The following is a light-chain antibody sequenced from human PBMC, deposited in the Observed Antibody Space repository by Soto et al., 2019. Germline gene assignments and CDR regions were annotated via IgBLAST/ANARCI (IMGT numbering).Light chain of an antibody. CDR2: DAS. CDR1: QNINSY. J-gene: IGKJ1*01. Sequence: EIVLTQSPATLSLSPGERATLSCRASQNINSYFAWYQQKPGQAPMLLIYDASNRATGIPARFSGSGSGTDFTLTISGLEHEDFAVYYCQQRSNWWTFGQGTKLEIK. V-gene: IGKV3-11*01. CDR3: QQRSNWWT.